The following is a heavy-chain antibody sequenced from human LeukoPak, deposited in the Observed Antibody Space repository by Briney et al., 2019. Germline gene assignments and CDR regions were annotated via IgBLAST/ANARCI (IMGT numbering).Heavy chain of an antibody. CDR1: GFTFSSYW. V-gene: IGHV3-7*03. Sequence: GGSLRLSCAASGFTFSSYWMSWVRQAPGKGLEWVATIKQDGSERYYVDSVKGRFTISRDNAQNSLSLQMNSLRAEDTAVYYCAKSPKGGITMVRGDYWGQGTLVTVSS. CDR2: IKQDGSER. D-gene: IGHD3-10*01. J-gene: IGHJ4*02. CDR3: AKSPKGGITMVRGDY.